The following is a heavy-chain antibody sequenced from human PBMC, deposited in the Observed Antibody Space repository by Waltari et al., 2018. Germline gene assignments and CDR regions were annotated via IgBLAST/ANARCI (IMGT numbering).Heavy chain of an antibody. CDR2: IKQDGSEK. Sequence: EVQLVESGGGLGQPVGSLRLSCAASGFTFSSDWMSCVRQAPGKGLEWVANIKQDGSEKYYVDSVKGRFTISRDNAKNSLYLQMNSLRAEDTAVYYCAREEQQLVLDYWGQGTLVTVSS. J-gene: IGHJ4*02. CDR1: GFTFSSDW. CDR3: AREEQQLVLDY. D-gene: IGHD6-13*01. V-gene: IGHV3-7*01.